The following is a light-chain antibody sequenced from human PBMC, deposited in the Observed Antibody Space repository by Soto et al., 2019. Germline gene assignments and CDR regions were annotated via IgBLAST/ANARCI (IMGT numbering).Light chain of an antibody. CDR2: WAS. V-gene: IGKV4-1*01. J-gene: IGKJ2*02. CDR3: QQFSVVPCT. CDR1: QSVLHSPNNKNY. Sequence: DIVMTQSPDSLAVSLGERATINCKSSQSVLHSPNNKNYLAWFQQRPGQPPKLLIYWASTRESGVPDRFSGSRSGTNFTLTISSLQAEDVAVYYYQQFSVVPCTFGQGTKLEIK.